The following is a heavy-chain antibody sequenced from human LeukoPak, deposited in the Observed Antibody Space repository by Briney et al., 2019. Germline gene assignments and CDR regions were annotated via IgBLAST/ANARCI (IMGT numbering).Heavy chain of an antibody. CDR3: ARSAGMYYDILTGYYYYFDY. CDR1: GGSISSYY. J-gene: IGHJ4*02. CDR2: IYYSGST. D-gene: IGHD3-9*01. V-gene: IGHV4-59*01. Sequence: PSETLSLTCTVSGGSISSYYWSWIRQPPGKGLEWIGYIYYSGSTSYNPSLKSRVTISVDTSKNQFSLKLSSVTAADTAVYYCARSAGMYYDILTGYYYYFDYWGQGTLVTVSS.